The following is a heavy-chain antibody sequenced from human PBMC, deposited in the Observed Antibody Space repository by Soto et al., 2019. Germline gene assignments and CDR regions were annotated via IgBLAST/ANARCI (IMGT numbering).Heavy chain of an antibody. Sequence: SETLSLTCAVSGGSISSGGYSWSWIRQPPGKGLEWIGYIYHSGSTYYNPSLKSRVTISVDRSKNQFSLKLSSVTAADTAVYYCARNSYPDSHPAPLMFWFDPWGQGTLVTVSS. CDR3: ARNSYPDSHPAPLMFWFDP. J-gene: IGHJ5*02. D-gene: IGHD5-18*01. CDR1: GGSISSGGYS. V-gene: IGHV4-30-2*01. CDR2: IYHSGST.